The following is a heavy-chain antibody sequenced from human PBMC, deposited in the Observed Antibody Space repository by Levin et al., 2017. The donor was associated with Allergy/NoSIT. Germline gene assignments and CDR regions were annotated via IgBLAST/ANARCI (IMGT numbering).Heavy chain of an antibody. J-gene: IGHJ6*02. V-gene: IGHV1-8*01. D-gene: IGHD6-6*01. CDR1: GYTFTSYD. CDR2: MNPNSGNT. Sequence: GESLKISCKASGYTFTSYDINWVRQATGQGLEWMGWMNPNSGNTGYAQKFQGRVTMTRNTSISTAYMELSSLRSEDTAVYYCARGLKAARLFVYYYGMDVWGQGTTVTVSS. CDR3: ARGLKAARLFVYYYGMDV.